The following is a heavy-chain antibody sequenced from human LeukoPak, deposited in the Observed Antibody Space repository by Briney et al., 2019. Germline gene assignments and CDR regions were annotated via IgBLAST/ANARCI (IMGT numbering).Heavy chain of an antibody. J-gene: IGHJ2*01. V-gene: IGHV4-34*01. CDR1: GGSFSGYY. Sequence: TSETLSLTCAVYGGSFSGYYWSWIRQPPGKGLEWIGSIYYSGSTYYNPSLKSRVTISVDTSKNQFSLKLSSVTAADAAVYYCARSSYWYFDLWGRGTLVTVSS. CDR2: IYYSGST. D-gene: IGHD6-6*01. CDR3: ARSSYWYFDL.